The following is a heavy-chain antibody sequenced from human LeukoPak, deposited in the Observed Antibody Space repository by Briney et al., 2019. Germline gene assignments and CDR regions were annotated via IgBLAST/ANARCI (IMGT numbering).Heavy chain of an antibody. CDR2: IFYTGRS. Sequence: PSETLSLTCTVSGGSISSVSYYWGWIRQPPGKGLECIGSIFYTGRSYYNPSLKRRVTISVDTSKNQFSLKLSSVTAADTAVYYCAKVLYSSNIDYWGQGTLVTVSS. CDR3: AKVLYSSNIDY. CDR1: GGSISSVSYY. V-gene: IGHV4-39*07. D-gene: IGHD6-19*01. J-gene: IGHJ4*02.